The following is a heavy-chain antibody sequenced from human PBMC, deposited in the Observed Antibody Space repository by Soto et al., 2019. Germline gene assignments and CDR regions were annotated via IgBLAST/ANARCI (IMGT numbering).Heavy chain of an antibody. J-gene: IGHJ4*02. CDR3: ARVPPDYITSAAH. CDR2: IGGSGGNT. Sequence: EVQLLESGGGLVQPGGSLRLSCAASGFIFNAYAMTWVRQAPGKGLEWVSAIGGSGGNTYYAASVKGRFTISRDNSKDKVDLEMNRLRAADTAVYFCARVPPDYITSAAHGGQEILVTVSS. D-gene: IGHD4-4*01. CDR1: GFIFNAYA. V-gene: IGHV3-23*01.